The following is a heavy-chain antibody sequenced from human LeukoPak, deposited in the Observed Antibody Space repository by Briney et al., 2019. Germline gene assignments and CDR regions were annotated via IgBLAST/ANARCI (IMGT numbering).Heavy chain of an antibody. CDR1: GFSLRSAGVG. D-gene: IGHD4-17*01. J-gene: IGHJ4*02. CDR2: IYWDNNK. V-gene: IGHV2-5*02. Sequence: ESGPTLVKPTQTLTLSCNFSGFSLRSAGVGVGWIRQPPGKALEWLALIYWDNNKLYNPSLKSRLTITKDTSKNQVVLTMTNMDPVDTATYYCSHYGDYRFLYYFNHWGQGTLVTVSS. CDR3: SHYGDYRFLYYFNH.